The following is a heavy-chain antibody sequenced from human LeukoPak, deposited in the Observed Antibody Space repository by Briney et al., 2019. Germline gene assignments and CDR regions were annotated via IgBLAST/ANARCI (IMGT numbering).Heavy chain of an antibody. J-gene: IGHJ3*02. V-gene: IGHV3-7*01. CDR1: GFTFSSYW. CDR3: AREVIVVVIQGGEPDAFDI. CDR2: IKQDGSEK. D-gene: IGHD3-22*01. Sequence: GGSLRLSRAASGFTFSSYWMSWVRQAPGKGLEWVANIKQDGSEKYYVDSVKGRFTISRDNAKNSLYLQMNSLRAEDTAVYYCAREVIVVVIQGGEPDAFDIWGQGTMVTVSS.